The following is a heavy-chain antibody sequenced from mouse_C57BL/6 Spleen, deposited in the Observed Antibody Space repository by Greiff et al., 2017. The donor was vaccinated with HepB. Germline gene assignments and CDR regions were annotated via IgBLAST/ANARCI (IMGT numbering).Heavy chain of an antibody. J-gene: IGHJ1*03. Sequence: QVQLQQPGAELVKPGASVKLSCKASGYTFTSYWMQWVKQRPGQGLEWIGEIDPSDSYTNYNQKFKGKATLTVDTSSSTAYMQLSSLTSEDSAVYHCAGGLRRGWYFDVWGTGTTVTVSS. D-gene: IGHD2-4*01. CDR3: AGGLRRGWYFDV. CDR2: IDPSDSYT. V-gene: IGHV1-50*01. CDR1: GYTFTSYW.